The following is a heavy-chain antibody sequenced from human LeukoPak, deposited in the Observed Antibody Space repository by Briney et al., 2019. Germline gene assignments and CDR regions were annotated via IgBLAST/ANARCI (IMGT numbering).Heavy chain of an antibody. D-gene: IGHD3-16*02. CDR2: IIPILDVA. Sequence: ASVKVSCKASGGSFNSYVITWVRQAPGQGLEWMGRIIPILDVANSAQKFQGRVTITADKSTNTAHMELSSLRSEDTAVYYCTREGVYSPDPSSYHRDAFDIWGQGTVVTVSS. CDR1: GGSFNSYV. CDR3: TREGVYSPDPSSYHRDAFDI. J-gene: IGHJ3*02. V-gene: IGHV1-69*04.